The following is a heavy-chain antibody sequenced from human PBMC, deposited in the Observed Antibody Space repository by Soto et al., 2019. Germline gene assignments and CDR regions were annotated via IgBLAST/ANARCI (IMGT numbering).Heavy chain of an antibody. J-gene: IGHJ4*02. CDR2: IYHSGST. Sequence: TLALTCTVSGGSISSYRWSWIRQPPGKGLEWIGYIYHSGSTYYNPSLKSRVTISVDRSKNQFYLKLSSVTAADTAVYYCARNSGYRRYYDYWGQGTLVPVSS. V-gene: IGHV4-30-2*01. CDR3: ARNSGYRRYYDY. CDR1: GGSISSYR. D-gene: IGHD5-12*01.